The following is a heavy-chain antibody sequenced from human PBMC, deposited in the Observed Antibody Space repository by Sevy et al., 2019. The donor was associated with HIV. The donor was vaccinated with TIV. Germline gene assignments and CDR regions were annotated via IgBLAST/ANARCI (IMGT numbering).Heavy chain of an antibody. CDR1: GGSITSLY. CDR2: IYYNGHI. V-gene: IGHV4-59*08. J-gene: IGHJ4*02. CDR3: AGENAWGRCYS. D-gene: IGHD1-26*01. Sequence: SETLSLTCTVSGGSITSLYWNWIRQPPGKGLEWIANIYYNGHINYNPSLKSRVTLSLDTSKNQLSLGLRSVTAADTAMYYCAGENAWGRCYSWGQGTLVTVSS.